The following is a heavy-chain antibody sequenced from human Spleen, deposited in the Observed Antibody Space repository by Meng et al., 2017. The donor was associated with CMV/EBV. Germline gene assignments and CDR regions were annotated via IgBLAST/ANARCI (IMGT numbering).Heavy chain of an antibody. V-gene: IGHV5-51*01. J-gene: IGHJ4*02. Sequence: ISCEGSGYTFKNYWIGWVLQMPGKGLEWMGIIFPDDSDTRYSPSFQGQVTISVDKSINTAYLQWSSLKASDSAMYYCARHDGGFPFDSWGPGTLVTVSS. CDR1: GYTFKNYW. CDR2: IFPDDSDT. D-gene: IGHD2-15*01. CDR3: ARHDGGFPFDS.